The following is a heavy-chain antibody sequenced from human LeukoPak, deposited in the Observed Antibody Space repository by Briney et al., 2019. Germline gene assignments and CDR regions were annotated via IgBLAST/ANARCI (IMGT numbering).Heavy chain of an antibody. CDR2: ISGSRGST. J-gene: IGHJ4*02. V-gene: IGHV3-23*01. D-gene: IGHD6-19*01. CDR3: ATDGQSSGWYGFDY. Sequence: AGGSLRLSCAASGFTFSSYAMSWVRQAPGKGLEWVSTISGSRGSTYYADSVKGRFTISRDNSKNTLYLQMNSLRAEDTAVYYCATDGQSSGWYGFDYWGQGTLVTVSS. CDR1: GFTFSSYA.